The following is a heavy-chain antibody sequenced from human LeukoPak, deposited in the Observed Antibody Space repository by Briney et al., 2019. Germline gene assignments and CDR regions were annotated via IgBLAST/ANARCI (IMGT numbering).Heavy chain of an antibody. V-gene: IGHV1-2*02. D-gene: IGHD6-6*01. CDR2: INPNSGGT. CDR3: ARDLVTHWFGP. CDR1: GYTFTGYY. J-gene: IGHJ5*02. Sequence: ASVKVSCKASGYTFTGYYIHWVRQAPGQGLEWMGWINPNSGGTDYAQKFQGRVTMTRDTSITTAYMELSRLRSDDTAVYYCARDLVTHWFGPWGQGTLVTVSS.